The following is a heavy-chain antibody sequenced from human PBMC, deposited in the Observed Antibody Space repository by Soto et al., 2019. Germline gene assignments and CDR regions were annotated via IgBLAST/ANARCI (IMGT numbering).Heavy chain of an antibody. CDR2: IYPGDSDT. J-gene: IGHJ5*02. V-gene: IGHV5-51*01. CDR3: ARNVDCSSTSCYGDTEWFDP. CDR1: GYSFTSYC. Sequence: GESLKISCKGSGYSFTSYCIGWVRQMPGKSLEWMGIIYPGDSDTRYSPSFQGQVTISADKSISTAYLQWSSLKASDTAMYYCARNVDCSSTSCYGDTEWFDPWGQGTLVTVSS. D-gene: IGHD2-2*01.